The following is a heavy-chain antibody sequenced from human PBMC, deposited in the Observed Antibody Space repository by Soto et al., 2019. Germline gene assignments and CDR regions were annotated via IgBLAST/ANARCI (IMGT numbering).Heavy chain of an antibody. D-gene: IGHD6-19*01. V-gene: IGHV3-74*01. J-gene: IGHJ4*02. CDR3: AVAVAGPTAIGY. CDR1: GFTFSSYW. Sequence: PGGSLRLSCAASGFTFSSYWMHWVRQAPGKGLVWVSRINRDVSSTSYADSVKGRFIISRDNAKNTLYLQMNSLRAEDTAVYYCAVAVAGPTAIGYWGQGTLVTVSS. CDR2: INRDVSST.